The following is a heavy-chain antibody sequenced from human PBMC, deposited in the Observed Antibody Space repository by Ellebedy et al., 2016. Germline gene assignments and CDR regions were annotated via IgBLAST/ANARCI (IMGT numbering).Heavy chain of an antibody. V-gene: IGHV3-30*18. CDR2: ISYEGSNK. Sequence: GGSLRLSXAASGFTFSSYAMHWVRQAPGKGLEWVAVISYEGSNKYYADSVKGRFTISRDNSKNTLYLQMNSLRAEDTAVYYCAKAGQIGYCSGGSCYPPVDWGQGTLVTVSS. D-gene: IGHD2-15*01. CDR3: AKAGQIGYCSGGSCYPPVD. J-gene: IGHJ4*02. CDR1: GFTFSSYA.